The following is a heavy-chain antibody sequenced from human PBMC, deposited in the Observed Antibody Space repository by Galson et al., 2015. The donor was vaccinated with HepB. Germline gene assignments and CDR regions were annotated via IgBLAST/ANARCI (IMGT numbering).Heavy chain of an antibody. Sequence: ETLSLTCAVYGGSFSGYYWSWIRQPPGKGLEWIGEINHSGSTNYNPSLKSRVTISVDTSKNQFSLKLSSVTAADTAVYYCARGSDGCYVRYWGQGTLVTVSS. V-gene: IGHV4-34*01. CDR3: ARGSDGCYVRY. CDR2: INHSGST. D-gene: IGHD2-15*01. CDR1: GGSFSGYY. J-gene: IGHJ4*02.